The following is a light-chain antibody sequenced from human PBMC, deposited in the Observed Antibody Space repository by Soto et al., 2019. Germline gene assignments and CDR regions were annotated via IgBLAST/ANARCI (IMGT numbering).Light chain of an antibody. CDR2: GAS. Sequence: EIVLTQSPGTLSLSPGERATLSCRASQSVSSSYLAWYQQKPGQAPRLLIYGASSRATGIPDRFSGSGSGTDFTLTISRLEPEDFVVYYCQQYGSSPRVTFGPGTKVDSK. J-gene: IGKJ3*01. CDR3: QQYGSSPRVT. CDR1: QSVSSSY. V-gene: IGKV3-20*01.